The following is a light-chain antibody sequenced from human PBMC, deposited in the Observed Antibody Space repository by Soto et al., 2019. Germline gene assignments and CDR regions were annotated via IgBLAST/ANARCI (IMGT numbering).Light chain of an antibody. CDR2: AAS. CDR1: QTISSW. J-gene: IGKJ1*01. Sequence: DIRMTQSPSTLSLSLGDRVTITFLASQTISSWLAWYQQKPGKAPKLLIYAASTLQSGVPSRFSGSGSGTEFTLTISSMQPDDFATFYCQQYNGYSRTFGQGTKVDIK. V-gene: IGKV1-5*01. CDR3: QQYNGYSRT.